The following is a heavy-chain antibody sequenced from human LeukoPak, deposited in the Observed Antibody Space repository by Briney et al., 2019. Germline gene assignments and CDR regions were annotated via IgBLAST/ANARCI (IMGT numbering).Heavy chain of an antibody. J-gene: IGHJ4*02. D-gene: IGHD4-17*01. CDR2: ISGSGGST. V-gene: IGHV3-23*01. Sequence: GGSLRVSCAASGFTFSSYAMSWVRRAPGKGLEWVTAISGSGGSTYYADSVKGRFTISRDNSKNTLYLQMNSLRGEDTAVYYCAKASTMTTAGYFDYWGQGTLVTVSS. CDR3: AKASTMTTAGYFDY. CDR1: GFTFSSYA.